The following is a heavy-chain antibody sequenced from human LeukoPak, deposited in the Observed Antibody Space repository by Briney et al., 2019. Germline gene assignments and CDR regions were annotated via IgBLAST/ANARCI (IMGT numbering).Heavy chain of an antibody. J-gene: IGHJ6*02. CDR2: ISGSGGST. Sequence: GGSLRLSCAASGFTFSSYAMSWVRQAPGKGLEWVSAISGSGGSTYYADSVKGRFTISRDNSKNTLYLQMNSLRAEDTAVYYCAKDGKKLRIQLWFSQFGMDVWGQGTTVTVSS. V-gene: IGHV3-23*01. D-gene: IGHD5-18*01. CDR3: AKDGKKLRIQLWFSQFGMDV. CDR1: GFTFSSYA.